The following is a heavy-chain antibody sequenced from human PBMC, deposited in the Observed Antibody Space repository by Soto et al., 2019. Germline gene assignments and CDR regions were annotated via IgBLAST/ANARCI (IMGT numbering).Heavy chain of an antibody. CDR1: GYTFTNYG. Sequence: ASVKVSCKASGYTFTNYGISWVRQAPGQGLEWMGWISAYKGDTNYAQNLRGRVTMTTDTSTNTAYMELRSLRDDDTAVYYCARDLDGSGSYYTDYWGPGTLVTGSS. CDR2: ISAYKGDT. V-gene: IGHV1-18*01. D-gene: IGHD3-10*01. CDR3: ARDLDGSGSYYTDY. J-gene: IGHJ4*02.